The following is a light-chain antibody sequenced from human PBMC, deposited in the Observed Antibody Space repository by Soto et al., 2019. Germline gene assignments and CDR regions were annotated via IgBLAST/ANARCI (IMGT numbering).Light chain of an antibody. Sequence: DIVMTQSPDSLAVSLGERATINCKSSQSGLYSSNNKTYLAWYQKKPGQPPKVLIYWESTRESGVPERFSGRGSGTEFTLTVRSLQAEDVAVYYCHQYYSTWHTFGQGTKLEL. CDR1: QSGLYSSNNKTY. J-gene: IGKJ2*01. CDR2: WES. CDR3: HQYYSTWHT. V-gene: IGKV4-1*01.